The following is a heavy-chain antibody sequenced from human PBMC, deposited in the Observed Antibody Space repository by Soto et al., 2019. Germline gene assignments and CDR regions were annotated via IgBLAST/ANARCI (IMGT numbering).Heavy chain of an antibody. Sequence: QVQLVQSGAEEKKPGSSVKVSCKASGGTFSSYAISWVRQAPGQGLEWMGGIIPIFGTANYAQKFQGRVTITADESTSTAYMELSSLRSEYTAVYYCASSSKGDYYYYYGMDVWGQGTTVTVSS. J-gene: IGHJ6*02. CDR2: IIPIFGTA. V-gene: IGHV1-69*01. CDR1: GGTFSSYA. D-gene: IGHD4-4*01. CDR3: ASSSKGDYYYYYGMDV.